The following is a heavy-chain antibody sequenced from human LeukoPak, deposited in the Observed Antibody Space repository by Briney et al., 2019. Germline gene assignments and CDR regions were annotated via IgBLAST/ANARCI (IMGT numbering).Heavy chain of an antibody. J-gene: IGHJ4*02. CDR1: GFTFSSYG. D-gene: IGHD2-15*01. CDR2: IRYDGSNK. CDR3: TRDSSYSLDY. Sequence: SGGSLRLSCAASGFTFSSYGMHWVRQAPGKGLEWVAFIRYDGSNKYYADSVKGRFTISRDNSKNTLYLQMNSLRAEDTAVYYCTRDSSYSLDYWGQGTLVTVSS. V-gene: IGHV3-30*02.